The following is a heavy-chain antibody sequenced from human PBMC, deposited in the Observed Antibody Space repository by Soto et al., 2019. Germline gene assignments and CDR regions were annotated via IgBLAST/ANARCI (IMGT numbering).Heavy chain of an antibody. Sequence: GGSLRLSCAASAFTFSNYAMSWVRQAPGKGLEWVSIISYSGRSTYYADSVKGRFTISRDNSKNTLYLQMNSLGAEDTAVYYCAKTFESAATGLFDYWGQGTLVTVSS. CDR1: AFTFSNYA. J-gene: IGHJ4*02. CDR2: ISYSGRST. CDR3: AKTFESAATGLFDY. D-gene: IGHD1-26*01. V-gene: IGHV3-23*01.